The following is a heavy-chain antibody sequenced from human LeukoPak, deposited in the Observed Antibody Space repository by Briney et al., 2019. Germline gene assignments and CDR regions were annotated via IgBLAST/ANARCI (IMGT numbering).Heavy chain of an antibody. CDR1: GGTISSYY. CDR2: IYTSGST. V-gene: IGHV4-4*07. Sequence: PSETLSLTCTASGGTISSYYWSWIRQPAGKGLEWIGRIYTSGSTNDNPSLKSRVTMSVDTSTNQFSLKLSSVTAADTAVYYCARDVSSWTGYYYYGMDVWGQGTTVTVSS. D-gene: IGHD6-13*01. CDR3: ARDVSSWTGYYYYGMDV. J-gene: IGHJ6*02.